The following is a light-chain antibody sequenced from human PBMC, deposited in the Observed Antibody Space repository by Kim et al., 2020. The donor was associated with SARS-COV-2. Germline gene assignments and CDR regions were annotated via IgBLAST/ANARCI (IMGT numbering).Light chain of an antibody. J-gene: IGKJ3*01. CDR1: QSVLHSSNIKSY. Sequence: ATFNCKSRQSVLHSSNIKSYLAWYQQKPGQPPQLLIYWASTRESGVPDRFSGSGSGTDFTLTISTLQAEDVAVYYCQQYYSSPLTFGPGTKVDIK. CDR2: WAS. V-gene: IGKV4-1*01. CDR3: QQYYSSPLT.